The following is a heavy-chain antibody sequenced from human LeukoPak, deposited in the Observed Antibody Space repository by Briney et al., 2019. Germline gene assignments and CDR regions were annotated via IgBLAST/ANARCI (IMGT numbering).Heavy chain of an antibody. Sequence: SQTLSLTCTVSGGSISSGDYYWSWIRQPPGKGLEWIGYIYYSGSTYYNPSLKSRVTISVDTSKNQFSLKLSSVTAADTAVYYCARDRLQWDLGAFDIWGQGTMVTVSS. CDR3: ARDRLQWDLGAFDI. J-gene: IGHJ3*02. CDR1: GGSISSGDYY. D-gene: IGHD1-26*01. CDR2: IYYSGST. V-gene: IGHV4-30-4*01.